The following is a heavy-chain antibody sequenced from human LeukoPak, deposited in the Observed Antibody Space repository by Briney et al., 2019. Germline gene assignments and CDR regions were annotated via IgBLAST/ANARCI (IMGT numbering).Heavy chain of an antibody. CDR2: IYTSGST. V-gene: IGHV4-61*02. J-gene: IGHJ4*02. Sequence: SQTLSLICTVSRGSISSGSYSWSWIRQPAGKGLEWIGRIYTSGSTNYNPSLKSRVTISVDTSQNQFSLKLSSVTAADTAVYYCARGRATYPISNVDYWGQGTLVTVSS. CDR3: ARGRATYPISNVDY. CDR1: RGSISSGSYS. D-gene: IGHD3-9*01.